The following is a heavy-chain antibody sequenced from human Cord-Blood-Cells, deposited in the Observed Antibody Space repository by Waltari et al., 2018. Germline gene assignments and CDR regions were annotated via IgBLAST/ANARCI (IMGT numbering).Heavy chain of an antibody. J-gene: IGHJ3*02. Sequence: QVQLQQWGAGLLKPSETLPLTCAAYGGSFRGYYWCWIRQPQGKGLEWIGEINHSGSTNYNPSLKSRVTISVDTSKNQFSLKLSSVTAADTAVYYCARGCSGGSCYSAFDIWGQGTMVTVSS. CDR1: GGSFRGYY. D-gene: IGHD2-15*01. CDR3: ARGCSGGSCYSAFDI. V-gene: IGHV4-34*01. CDR2: INHSGST.